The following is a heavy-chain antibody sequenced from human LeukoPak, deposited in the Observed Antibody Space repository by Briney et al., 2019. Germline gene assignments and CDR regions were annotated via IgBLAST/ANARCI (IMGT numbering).Heavy chain of an antibody. J-gene: IGHJ4*02. V-gene: IGHV4-38-2*01. Sequence: SETLSLTCAVSGYSISSGYYWGWIRQPPGKGLEWIGISHTGITYYNPSLKSRVTISLDTTRNQFSLNRTSVTAADTAVYYCARSHYDSSGYYYYWGQGTLVTVSS. CDR3: ARSHYDSSGYYYY. CDR1: GYSISSGYY. D-gene: IGHD3-22*01. CDR2: SHTGIT.